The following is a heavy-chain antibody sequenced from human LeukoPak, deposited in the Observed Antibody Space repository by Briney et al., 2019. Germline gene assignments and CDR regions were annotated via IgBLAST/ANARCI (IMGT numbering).Heavy chain of an antibody. Sequence: GRSLRLSCAASGFTFSSYGMHWVRQAPGKGLEWVAVISYDGSNKYYADSVKGRFTISRDNSKNNLYLQMNSVRAEDTAVYYCAKNGGLRYFDWYLGYWGQGTLVTVSS. J-gene: IGHJ4*02. D-gene: IGHD3-9*01. CDR3: AKNGGLRYFDWYLGY. CDR2: ISYDGSNK. CDR1: GFTFSSYG. V-gene: IGHV3-30*18.